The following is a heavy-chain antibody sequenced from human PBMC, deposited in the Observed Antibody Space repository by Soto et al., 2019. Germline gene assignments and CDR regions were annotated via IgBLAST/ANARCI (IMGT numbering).Heavy chain of an antibody. CDR1: GFTFSNYW. J-gene: IGHJ3*01. Sequence: EVQLVESGGGLVQPGGSLRLSCAASGFTFSNYWMHWVRQAPGKGLVWVSRINSDARSTAYADSVKGRFTISRDNAKNTLLLQTNSLRAEHTAVYYCARDPNGVGASFAFDVWGQGTMVTVSS. V-gene: IGHV3-74*01. CDR3: ARDPNGVGASFAFDV. CDR2: INSDARST. D-gene: IGHD1-26*01.